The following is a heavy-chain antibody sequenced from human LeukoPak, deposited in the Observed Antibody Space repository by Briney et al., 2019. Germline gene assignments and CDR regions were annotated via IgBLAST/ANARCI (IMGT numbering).Heavy chain of an antibody. CDR2: SYYSGST. CDR1: GGSIISSSYY. J-gene: IGHJ4*02. CDR3: ARATHSGSLAPFDF. V-gene: IGHV4-39*07. D-gene: IGHD1-26*01. Sequence: SETLSLTCTVSGGSIISSSYYLGWIRQPPGKGLEGIGRSYYSGSTYYDPSPQSRVTMSVATSTNQFSLKLSSVTAADPDVYYCARATHSGSLAPFDFWGKGPLVTVSS.